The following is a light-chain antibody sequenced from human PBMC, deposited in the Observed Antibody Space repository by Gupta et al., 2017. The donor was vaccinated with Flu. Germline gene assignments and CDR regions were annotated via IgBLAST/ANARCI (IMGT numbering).Light chain of an antibody. J-gene: IGKJ4*01. CDR3: QQYYNTPLT. CDR2: WAS. Sequence: SLGERATINCKSSQSVLYSANNKNYLAWYQQKAGQSPTLLIYWASTRVSGVPDRFSGSGSGADFTLTISSLQAEDVAVYYCQQYYNTPLTFGGGTKVEIK. CDR1: QSVLYSANNKNY. V-gene: IGKV4-1*01.